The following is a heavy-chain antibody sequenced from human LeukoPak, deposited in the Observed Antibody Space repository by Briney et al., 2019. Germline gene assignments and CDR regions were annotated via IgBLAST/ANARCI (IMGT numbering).Heavy chain of an antibody. CDR3: AKDSSFVLVPPQTMDV. J-gene: IGHJ6*02. D-gene: IGHD2-2*01. V-gene: IGHV3-9*01. Sequence: GGSLRLSCAASGFTFDDYAMHWVRQAPGKGLEWVSGISWNSGSIGYADSVKGRFTISRDNAKNSLYLQMNSLRAEDTALYYCAKDSSFVLVPPQTMDVWGQGTTVTVSS. CDR1: GFTFDDYA. CDR2: ISWNSGSI.